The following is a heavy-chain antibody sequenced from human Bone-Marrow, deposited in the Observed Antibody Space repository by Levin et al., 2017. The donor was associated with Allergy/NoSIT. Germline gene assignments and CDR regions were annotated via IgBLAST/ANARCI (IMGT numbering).Heavy chain of an antibody. CDR1: GGNLNNYA. J-gene: IGHJ4*02. CDR3: ATMYCGSGTCYSGGLY. Sequence: SVKVSCKTSGGNLNNYAVNWVRQAPGQGLECLGGIVPISRTINYAQKFQDRITITADTSTSTAYMELSSLTSEDTAVYYCATMYCGSGTCYSGGLYWGQGTLVTVAS. D-gene: IGHD2-15*01. CDR2: IVPISRTI. V-gene: IGHV1-69*06.